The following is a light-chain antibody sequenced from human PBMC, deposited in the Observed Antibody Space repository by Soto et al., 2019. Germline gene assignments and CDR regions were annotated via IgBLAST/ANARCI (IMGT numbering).Light chain of an antibody. CDR3: AAWDASLGGFYV. Sequence: QSALTQPPSVSGTPGQRVTISCDGSRSSIGSNTVNWYQHLPGSAPKLLIYSNNHRPSGVPDRFSASKAGASASLAISGLQSEDEGDYYCAAWDASLGGFYVFGSGTKVTVL. V-gene: IGLV1-44*01. CDR2: SNN. CDR1: RSSIGSNT. J-gene: IGLJ1*01.